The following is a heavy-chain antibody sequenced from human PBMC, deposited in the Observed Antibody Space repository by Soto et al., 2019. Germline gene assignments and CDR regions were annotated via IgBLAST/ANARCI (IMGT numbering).Heavy chain of an antibody. D-gene: IGHD3-10*01. CDR1: GGSLSSYY. Sequence: SETLSLTCTVSGGSLSSYYWSWIRQPPGKGLEWIGYIYYSGSTNYNPSLKSRVTISVDTSKNQFSLKLSSVTAADTAVYYCARDIGFGELLYGYWFDPWGQGTLVTVSS. CDR3: ARDIGFGELLYGYWFDP. V-gene: IGHV4-59*01. J-gene: IGHJ5*02. CDR2: IYYSGST.